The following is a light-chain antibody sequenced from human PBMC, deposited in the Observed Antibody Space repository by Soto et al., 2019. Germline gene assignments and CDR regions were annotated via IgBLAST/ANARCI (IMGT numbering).Light chain of an antibody. Sequence: DVVMTQSPLSLPVTLGQPASISCRSSQSIVYSDGNAYLSWFQQRPGQSPRRLIYRASNRDSGVPDRFSGSGSGKDFTLQIDRVEAEDVGIYYCMQGTHWPPTFGRGTRVEIK. J-gene: IGKJ1*01. CDR2: RAS. CDR3: MQGTHWPPT. V-gene: IGKV2-30*01. CDR1: QSIVYSDGNAY.